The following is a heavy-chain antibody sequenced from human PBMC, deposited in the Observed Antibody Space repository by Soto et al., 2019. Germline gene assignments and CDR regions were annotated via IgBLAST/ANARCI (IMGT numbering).Heavy chain of an antibody. Sequence: GASVKVSCKASGYTFTSYDINWVRQATGQGLEWMGWMNPNSGNTGYAQKFQGRVTITRDTSASTAYMELSSLRSEDTAVYYCARAGLRFLEWPPDAFDIWGQGTMVTVSS. D-gene: IGHD3-3*01. CDR3: ARAGLRFLEWPPDAFDI. CDR2: MNPNSGNT. V-gene: IGHV1-8*01. J-gene: IGHJ3*02. CDR1: GYTFTSYD.